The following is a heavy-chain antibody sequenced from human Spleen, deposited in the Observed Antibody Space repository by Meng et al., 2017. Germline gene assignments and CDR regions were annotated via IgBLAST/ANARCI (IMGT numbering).Heavy chain of an antibody. V-gene: IGHV3-74*01. J-gene: IGHJ4*02. CDR3: ARDADWVLFVH. CDR2: VNTVGSSK. Sequence: GGSLRPSCAASGFTFSTYWMNWVRQGPGKRLEWVSRVNTVGSSKTYADSVKGRFTISRDDAKNTVYLQMNSLRAEDTAVYYCARDADWVLFVHWGQGALVTVSS. CDR1: GFTFSTYW. D-gene: IGHD3/OR15-3a*01.